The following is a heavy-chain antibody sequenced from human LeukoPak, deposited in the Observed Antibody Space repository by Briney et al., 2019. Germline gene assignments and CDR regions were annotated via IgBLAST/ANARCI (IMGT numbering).Heavy chain of an antibody. Sequence: SETLSLTCTVSGGSISSYYWSWIRQPPGKGLEWIGYIYYSGSTNYNPSLKSRVTISVDTSKNQFSVKLSSVTAADTAVYYCAREPRYSGYDPDAFDIWGQGTMVTVSS. V-gene: IGHV4-59*01. D-gene: IGHD5-12*01. J-gene: IGHJ3*02. CDR2: IYYSGST. CDR3: AREPRYSGYDPDAFDI. CDR1: GGSISSYY.